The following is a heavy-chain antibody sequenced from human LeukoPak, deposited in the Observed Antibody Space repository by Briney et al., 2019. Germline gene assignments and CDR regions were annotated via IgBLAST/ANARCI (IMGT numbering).Heavy chain of an antibody. CDR2: ISPNSGGT. J-gene: IGHJ6*03. Sequence: ASVKVSCKASGYTFTGYYMHWVRQAPGQGLEWMGWISPNSGGTNYAQKLQGRVTMTTDTSTSTAYMELRSLRSDDTAVYYCAREAPSDYYYMDVWGKGTTVTVSS. CDR1: GYTFTGYY. D-gene: IGHD3-10*01. V-gene: IGHV1-2*02. CDR3: AREAPSDYYYMDV.